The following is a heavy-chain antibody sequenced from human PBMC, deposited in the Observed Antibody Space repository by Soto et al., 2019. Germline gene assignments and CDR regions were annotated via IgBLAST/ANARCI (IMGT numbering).Heavy chain of an antibody. CDR3: ARRGGSSSRYYYYALDV. J-gene: IGHJ6*02. Sequence: SETLSLTCSVSSGSMNNGGYYWSWIRQLPGKGLEWIGYIYSNGDTYYNPSLKSRVTITVDTSKNQFSLNLTSVTAADTAVYYCARRGGSSSRYYYYALDVWGQGTTVTVSS. CDR1: SGSMNNGGYY. CDR2: IYSNGDT. V-gene: IGHV4-31*03. D-gene: IGHD6-6*01.